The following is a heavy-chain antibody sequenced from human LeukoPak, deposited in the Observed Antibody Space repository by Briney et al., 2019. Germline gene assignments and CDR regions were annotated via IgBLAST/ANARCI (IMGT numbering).Heavy chain of an antibody. J-gene: IGHJ5*02. D-gene: IGHD3-10*01. V-gene: IGHV1-2*02. CDR1: GYTFTGYY. Sequence: ASVKVSCKASGYTFTGYYMHWVRQAPGQGLEWMGWINPNSGGTNYAQKFQGRVTMTRDTSISTAYMELSRLRSDDTAVYYCARSIPLWKELRRDWFDPWGQGTLVIVSS. CDR2: INPNSGGT. CDR3: ARSIPLWKELRRDWFDP.